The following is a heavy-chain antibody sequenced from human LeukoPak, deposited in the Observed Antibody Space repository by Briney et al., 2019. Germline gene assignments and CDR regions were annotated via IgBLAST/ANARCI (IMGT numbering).Heavy chain of an antibody. CDR1: GYTFTGYY. CDR2: INPTTGAT. CDR3: ARAGYDF. Sequence: ASVKVSCKASGYTFTGYYIHWVRLAPGQGLEWMGWINPTTGATDYKQTFRGRVTLTRDTSINTAYMEITNLTSEDTAVFYCARAGYDFWGRGTLVTVSS. J-gene: IGHJ4*02. D-gene: IGHD3-22*01. V-gene: IGHV1-2*02.